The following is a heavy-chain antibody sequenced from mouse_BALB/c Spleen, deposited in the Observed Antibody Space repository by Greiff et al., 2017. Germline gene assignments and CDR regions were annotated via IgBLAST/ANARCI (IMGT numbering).Heavy chain of an antibody. J-gene: IGHJ3*01. Sequence: QVQLEESGAELVRPGVSVKISCKGSGYTFTDYAMHWVKQSHAKGLEWIGVISPYYGDASYNQKFKGKATMTADKSSSTAYMELARLTSEDSAIYYCAGLGGGYFFADGGEGTLVTVSA. D-gene: IGHD2-3*01. CDR3: AGLGGGYFFAD. V-gene: IGHV1S137*01. CDR1: GYTFTDYA. CDR2: ISPYYGDA.